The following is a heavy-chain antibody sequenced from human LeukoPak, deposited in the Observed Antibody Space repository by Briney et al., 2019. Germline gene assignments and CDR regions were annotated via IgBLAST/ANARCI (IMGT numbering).Heavy chain of an antibody. Sequence: SETLSLTCTVSGGSISSYYWSWIRQPPGKGLEWIGYIYYSGSTNYNPSLKSRVTISVDTSKNQSSLKLSSVTAADTAVYYCARGASYYDILTGYYGFYFDYWGQGTLVTVSS. D-gene: IGHD3-9*01. V-gene: IGHV4-59*01. J-gene: IGHJ4*02. CDR1: GGSISSYY. CDR3: ARGASYYDILTGYYGFYFDY. CDR2: IYYSGST.